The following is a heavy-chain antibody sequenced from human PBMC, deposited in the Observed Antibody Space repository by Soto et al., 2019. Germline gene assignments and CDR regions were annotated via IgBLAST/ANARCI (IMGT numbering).Heavy chain of an antibody. CDR2: IDTSGGVT. Sequence: EVQLLESGGGLVQPGGSLRLSCTASGFTFSSFFMNWVRQAPGKGPEWVSGIDTSGGVTKYAASVKGRFTISRDNSKNTLYLQMNSLRAEDTALYYCTKDTHWYGMDVWGQGTTVTVSS. V-gene: IGHV3-23*01. J-gene: IGHJ6*02. D-gene: IGHD1-1*01. CDR3: TKDTHWYGMDV. CDR1: GFTFSSFF.